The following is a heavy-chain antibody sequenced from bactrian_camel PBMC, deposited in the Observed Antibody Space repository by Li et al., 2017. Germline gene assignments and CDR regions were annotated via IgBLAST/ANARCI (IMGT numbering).Heavy chain of an antibody. Sequence: HVQLVESGGDSVQAGGSLRLSCVSSRYLANTNCMVWFRQAPGKEREGVAVIDRHGTTDYAASVKGRFTISTDNRKTLYLQMDSLKPEDTAMYYCAARPVDNWYDCRSFRRPFDWWGQGTQVTVS. CDR3: AARPVDNWYDCRSFRRPFDW. V-gene: IGHV3S53*01. D-gene: IGHD6*01. CDR1: RYLANTNC. J-gene: IGHJ6*01. CDR2: IDRHGTT.